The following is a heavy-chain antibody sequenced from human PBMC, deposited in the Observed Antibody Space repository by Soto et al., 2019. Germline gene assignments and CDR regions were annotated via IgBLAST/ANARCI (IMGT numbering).Heavy chain of an antibody. CDR3: AQETSGTWFPLDY. CDR2: ISGSGGST. J-gene: IGHJ4*02. CDR1: GFTFSSYA. V-gene: IGHV3-23*01. Sequence: EVQLLESGGGLVQPGGSLRLSCAASGFTFSSYAMSWVRQAPGKGLEWVSAISGSGGSTYYADSVKGRFTISSDHSRNTLCLQMNSLRAEDTAVYDCAQETSGTWFPLDYWGQGTLVTVSS. D-gene: IGHD6-13*01.